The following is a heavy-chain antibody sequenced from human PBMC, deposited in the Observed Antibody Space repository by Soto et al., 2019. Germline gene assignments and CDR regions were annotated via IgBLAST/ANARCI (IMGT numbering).Heavy chain of an antibody. CDR1: GFTFSSYG. Sequence: PGGSLRLSCAASGFTFSSYGMHWVRQAPGKGLEWVAVIWYDGSNKYYADSVKGRFTISRDKSKNTLYLQMNSLRAEDTAVYYCARVPIAAAAPYFDYWGQGTLVTVSS. D-gene: IGHD6-13*01. CDR3: ARVPIAAAAPYFDY. V-gene: IGHV3-33*01. J-gene: IGHJ4*02. CDR2: IWYDGSNK.